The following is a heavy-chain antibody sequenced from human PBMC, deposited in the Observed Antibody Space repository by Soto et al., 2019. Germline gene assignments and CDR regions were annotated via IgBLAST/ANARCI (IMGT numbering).Heavy chain of an antibody. CDR3: VRDGAGVYVLGWFDP. J-gene: IGHJ5*01. D-gene: IGHD6-13*01. V-gene: IGHV4-31*03. CDR2: IYHSGST. Sequence: QVQLQESGPGLVKPSQTLSLTCTVYGDSISRGGYYYNWIRQLPGKGLEWIGYIYHSGSTNYNPSLKSRVTISVDTSKNELSLELRSVTAADTAVYYCVRDGAGVYVLGWFDPWGQGTLGTVSS. CDR1: GDSISRGGYY.